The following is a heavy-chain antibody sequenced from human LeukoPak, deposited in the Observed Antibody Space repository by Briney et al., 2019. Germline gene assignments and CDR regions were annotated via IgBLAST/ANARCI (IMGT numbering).Heavy chain of an antibody. J-gene: IGHJ4*02. CDR1: GFTFSSYS. Sequence: GGSLRLSCAASGFTFSSYSMNWVRQAPGKGLEWVSSISSSSSYIYYADSVKGRFTISRDNAKNSLYLQMNSLRAEDTTVYYCARRTRWLQLRIDYWGQGTLVTVSS. CDR2: ISSSSSYI. D-gene: IGHD5-24*01. V-gene: IGHV3-21*01. CDR3: ARRTRWLQLRIDY.